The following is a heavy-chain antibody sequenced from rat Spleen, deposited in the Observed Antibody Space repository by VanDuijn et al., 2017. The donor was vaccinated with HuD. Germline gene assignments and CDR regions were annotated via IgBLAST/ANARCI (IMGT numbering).Heavy chain of an antibody. CDR3: ARDNNYKAY. CDR1: GSSITTNY. V-gene: IGHV3-3*01. CDR2: INSEGTT. D-gene: IGHD1-10*01. J-gene: IGHJ2*01. Sequence: EVRLQESGPGLVKPSQSLSLTCSVTGSSITTNYWGWIRKFPGNKLDWMGYINSEGTTNYNPSLKSRISITRDTSKNQFFLQVNSVTTEDTATYYCARDNNYKAYWGQGVMVTVSS.